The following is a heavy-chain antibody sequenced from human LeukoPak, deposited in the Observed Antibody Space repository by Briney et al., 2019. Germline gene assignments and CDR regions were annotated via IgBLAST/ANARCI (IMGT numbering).Heavy chain of an antibody. CDR1: GFPFSSYW. V-gene: IGHV3-74*01. J-gene: IGHJ4*02. CDR2: INSAGIST. D-gene: IGHD6-13*01. Sequence: GGSLRLSCAASGFPFSSYWMHWVRQAPGKGLVWVSRINSAGISTNYADSVKGRFTISRDNAKNTLYLQMNSLRAEDTAIYYCARDIAAAVDYWGQGTLVTVSS. CDR3: ARDIAAAVDY.